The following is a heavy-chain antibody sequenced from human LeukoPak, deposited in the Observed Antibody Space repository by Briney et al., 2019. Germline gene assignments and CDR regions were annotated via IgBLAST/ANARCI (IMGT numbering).Heavy chain of an antibody. D-gene: IGHD3-16*01. CDR2: IYHSGST. Sequence: PSGTLSLTCAVSGGSISSSNWWSWVRQPPGKGLEWIGEIYHSGSTNYNPSLKSRVTISIDTSKNQFSLKLSSVTAADTAVYYCASAYYELDAFDIWGQGTMVTVSP. CDR3: ASAYYELDAFDI. J-gene: IGHJ3*02. V-gene: IGHV4-4*02. CDR1: GGSISSSNW.